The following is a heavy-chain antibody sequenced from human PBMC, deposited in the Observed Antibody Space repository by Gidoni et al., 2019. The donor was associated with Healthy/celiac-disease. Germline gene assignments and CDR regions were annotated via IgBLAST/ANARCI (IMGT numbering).Heavy chain of an antibody. CDR3: AGYYDSSGYPNYFDY. D-gene: IGHD3-22*01. J-gene: IGHJ4*02. Sequence: QVQLVQSGAEVKKPGASVKVSCKASGYPCTSYGISWVRLAPGQGLEWMGWISAYNGNTNYAQTLQGRVTMTTDTSTSTAYMELRSLRSDDTAVYYCAGYYDSSGYPNYFDYWGQGTLVTVSS. CDR1: GYPCTSYG. V-gene: IGHV1-18*01. CDR2: ISAYNGNT.